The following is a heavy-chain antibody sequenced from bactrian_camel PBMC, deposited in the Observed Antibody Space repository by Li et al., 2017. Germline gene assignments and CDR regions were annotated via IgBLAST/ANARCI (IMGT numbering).Heavy chain of an antibody. J-gene: IGHJ4*01. CDR2: IDGDGFT. Sequence: HVQLVESGGTLVQPGGTLRLSCAASGRRYKGIPLAWFRQGPEKKREGVASIDGDGFTTYADSVKGRFTVSRDSVGNTLYLQMNSLKPEDTAVYYCVADPLPLSTPFWAEWHKIKHWGQGTQVTVS. D-gene: IGHD7*01. CDR1: GRRYKGIP. CDR3: VADPLPLSTPFWAEWHKIKH. V-gene: IGHV3S53*01.